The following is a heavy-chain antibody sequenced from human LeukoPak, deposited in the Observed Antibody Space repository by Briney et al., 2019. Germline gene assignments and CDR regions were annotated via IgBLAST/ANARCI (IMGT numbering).Heavy chain of an antibody. CDR2: IYHSGST. V-gene: IGHV4-59*08. J-gene: IGHJ5*02. D-gene: IGHD6-13*01. CDR1: GGSISSYY. Sequence: SETLSLTCTVSGGSISSYYWSWIRQPPGKGLEWIGYIYHSGSTNYNPSLKSRVTISVDTSKNQFSLKLSSVTAADTAVYYCARAYSSSWYWFDPWGQGTLVTVSS. CDR3: ARAYSSSWYWFDP.